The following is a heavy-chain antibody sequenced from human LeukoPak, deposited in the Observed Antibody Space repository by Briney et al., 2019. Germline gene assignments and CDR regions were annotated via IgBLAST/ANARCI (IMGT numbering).Heavy chain of an antibody. CDR3: ARANYDFWSGGWFDP. CDR1: GGSISSGSYY. Sequence: PSQTLSLTCTVSGGSISSGSYYWSWIRQPDGKGLEWIVRIYTSGSTNYNPSLTIRVTISVDTSKNQFSLKLSSVTAADTAVYYCARANYDFWSGGWFDPWGQGTLVTVSS. D-gene: IGHD3-3*01. V-gene: IGHV4-61*02. J-gene: IGHJ5*02. CDR2: IYTSGST.